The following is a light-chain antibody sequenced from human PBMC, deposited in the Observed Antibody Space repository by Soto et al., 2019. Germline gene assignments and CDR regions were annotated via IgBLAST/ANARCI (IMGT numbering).Light chain of an antibody. V-gene: IGLV2-23*02. CDR2: EVS. Sequence: QSALTQPASVSGSPGQSITISCTGTSSDVGSYNLVSWYQQHPGKAPKLMIYEVSKRPSGVSNRFSGSKSGNTASLTISGLQAEGEADYYCCSYAGSSTYYVFGTGTKLTV. CDR1: SSDVGSYNL. CDR3: CSYAGSSTYYV. J-gene: IGLJ1*01.